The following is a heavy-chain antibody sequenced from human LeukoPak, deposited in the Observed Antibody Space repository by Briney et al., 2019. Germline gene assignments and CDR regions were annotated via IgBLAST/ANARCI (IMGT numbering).Heavy chain of an antibody. J-gene: IGHJ6*03. V-gene: IGHV4-39*01. Sequence: SETLSLTCTVSGGSISSSSYYWGWIRQPPGKGLEWIGSIYYSGSTYYNPSLKSRVTISVDTSKNQFSLKLSSVTAADTAVYYCARQAGSGRHHYYYYMDVWGKGTTVTISS. CDR1: GGSISSSSYY. D-gene: IGHD1-26*01. CDR2: IYYSGST. CDR3: ARQAGSGRHHYYYYMDV.